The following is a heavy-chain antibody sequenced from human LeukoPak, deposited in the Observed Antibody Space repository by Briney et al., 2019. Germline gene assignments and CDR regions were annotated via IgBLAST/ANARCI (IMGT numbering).Heavy chain of an antibody. V-gene: IGHV4-39*07. CDR2: IYFSGDT. CDR1: GDSISSGGHY. Sequence: PSETLSLTCTVSGDSISSGGHYWGWICQTPGKRLEWIGNIYFSGDTSYNPSLKSRLTMSVDTSKNQLFLNLDSVTAADTAVYYCARDSGFWLYWGQGTLVTVSS. J-gene: IGHJ4*02. D-gene: IGHD3-22*01. CDR3: ARDSGFWLY.